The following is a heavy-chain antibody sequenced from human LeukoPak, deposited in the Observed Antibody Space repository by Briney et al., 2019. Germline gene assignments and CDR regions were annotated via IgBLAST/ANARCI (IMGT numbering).Heavy chain of an antibody. CDR1: GFTFSSYA. Sequence: GGSLRLSCAASGFTFSSYAMSWVRRAPGKGLEWVSAISGSGGSTYYADSVKGRFTISRDNSKNTLYLQMNSLRAEDTAVYYCCVTMVRGVIITPIVFDYWGQGTLVTVSS. V-gene: IGHV3-23*01. CDR2: ISGSGGST. CDR3: CVTMVRGVIITPIVFDY. D-gene: IGHD3-10*01. J-gene: IGHJ4*02.